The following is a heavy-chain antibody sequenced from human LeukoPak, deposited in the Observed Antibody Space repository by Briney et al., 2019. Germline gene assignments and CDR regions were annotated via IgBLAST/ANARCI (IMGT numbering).Heavy chain of an antibody. Sequence: KPSETLSLTCAVYGGSFSGYYWSWIRQPPGKGLEWIGEINHRGSTNYNPSLKSRVTISVDTAKNQFSLKLSSVTAADTAAYYCARGGLYSSSWYFYWGQGNLVTVAS. D-gene: IGHD6-13*01. V-gene: IGHV4-34*01. J-gene: IGHJ4*02. CDR3: ARGGLYSSSWYFY. CDR2: INHRGST. CDR1: GGSFSGYY.